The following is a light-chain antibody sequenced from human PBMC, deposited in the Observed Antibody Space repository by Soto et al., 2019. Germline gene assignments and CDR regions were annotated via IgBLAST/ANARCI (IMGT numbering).Light chain of an antibody. J-gene: IGKJ1*01. CDR1: QTVNGNQ. Sequence: EIVLTQSPGPLSLSPGERATLSCRASQTVNGNQLAWYQHRLGQHPRLLIHTAVVRAACIPDMYSGSGSGTDFAHTISRLEPEGFAVYHWQQYGTSPWPVGQGTKGEIK. V-gene: IGKV3-20*01. CDR2: TAV. CDR3: QQYGTSPWP.